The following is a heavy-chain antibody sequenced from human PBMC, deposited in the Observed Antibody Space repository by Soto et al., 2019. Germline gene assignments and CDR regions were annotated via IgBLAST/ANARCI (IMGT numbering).Heavy chain of an antibody. V-gene: IGHV3-21*01. Sequence: GGSLRLSCAASGFTFSSYTMHWVRQAPGKGLEWVSSITDSSSNKYYADSVKGRFTVSRDNAKNSLYLQMNSLRAEDTAVYYCARDFYCISTYCPYYYGMDVWGQGTTVTVSS. J-gene: IGHJ6*02. CDR3: ARDFYCISTYCPYYYGMDV. CDR2: ITDSSSNK. CDR1: GFTFSSYT. D-gene: IGHD2-2*01.